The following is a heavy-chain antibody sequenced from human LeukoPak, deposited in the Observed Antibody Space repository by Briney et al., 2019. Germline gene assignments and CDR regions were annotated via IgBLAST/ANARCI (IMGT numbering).Heavy chain of an antibody. CDR1: GFTFSSYA. CDR3: VKGHDFGDLRGGDH. D-gene: IGHD4-17*01. J-gene: IGHJ5*02. V-gene: IGHV3-23*01. Sequence: PGGSLRLSCAASGFTFSSYAMSWVRQAPGKGLEWLSAIAGAGGNTYYADSVRGRFTISRDNSRNTLSLQMNSLRVEDTAVYYCVKGHDFGDLRGGDHWGQGTLVTVSS. CDR2: IAGAGGNT.